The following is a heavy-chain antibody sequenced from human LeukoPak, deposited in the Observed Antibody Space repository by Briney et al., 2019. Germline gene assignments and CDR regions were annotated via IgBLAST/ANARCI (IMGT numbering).Heavy chain of an antibody. D-gene: IGHD3-22*01. V-gene: IGHV3-30*04. CDR3: ARSITMIVVVVSAFDI. J-gene: IGHJ3*02. CDR1: GFTFSSYA. Sequence: GGSLRLSCAASGFTFSSYAMHWVRQAPGKGLEWEAVISYDGSNKYYADSVKGRFTISRDNSKNTLYLQMNSLRAEDTAVYYCARSITMIVVVVSAFDIWGQGTMVTVSS. CDR2: ISYDGSNK.